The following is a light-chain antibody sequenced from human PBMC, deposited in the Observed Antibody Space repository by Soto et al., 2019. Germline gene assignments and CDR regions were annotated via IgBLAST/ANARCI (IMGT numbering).Light chain of an antibody. Sequence: QSALTQPASVSGCPGQSITISCTGTSSDVGKYNFVSWYRQHPGKAPKLIIFEVTKRPSGVSNRFSGSKSGNTASLTISGLQAEDEADYYCCLYGGSSNYVVFGGGTKLTVL. CDR2: EVT. CDR1: SSDVGKYNF. CDR3: CLYGGSSNYVV. J-gene: IGLJ2*01. V-gene: IGLV2-23*02.